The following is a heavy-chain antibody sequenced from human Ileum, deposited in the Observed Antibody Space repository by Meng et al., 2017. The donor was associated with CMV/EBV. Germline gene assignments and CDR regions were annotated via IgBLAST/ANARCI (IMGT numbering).Heavy chain of an antibody. Sequence: QVQLVQSGAEVKKPGASVKVSCKASGYTFSAYNMHWVRQAPGQGLEWMGRIITNTGGTNYAQKFQGRVTMTRDTSISTGYMELNSLRSDDTAVYYCARGHNFGFEYWGQGTLVTVSS. CDR1: GYTFSAYN. D-gene: IGHD1-1*01. CDR2: IITNTGGT. J-gene: IGHJ4*02. CDR3: ARGHNFGFEY. V-gene: IGHV1-2*06.